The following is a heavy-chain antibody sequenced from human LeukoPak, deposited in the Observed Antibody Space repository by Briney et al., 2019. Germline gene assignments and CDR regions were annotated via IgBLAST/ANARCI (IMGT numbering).Heavy chain of an antibody. CDR2: ISGNGADA. CDR3: VKDRAVYTRLVILDY. CDR1: GSTFDNYA. D-gene: IGHD2-21*01. V-gene: IGHV3-23*01. J-gene: IGHJ4*02. Sequence: PGGSLRLSCAASGSTFDNYAMNWVRQSPEKGLVWVAPISGNGADAYYTDFVKGRFTISRDNSKKTLFVTMNRLRAEDTAFYYCVKDRAVYTRLVILDYWGQGTLVTAS.